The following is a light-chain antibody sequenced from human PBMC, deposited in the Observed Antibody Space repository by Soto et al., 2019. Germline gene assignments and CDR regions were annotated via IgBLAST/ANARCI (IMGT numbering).Light chain of an antibody. CDR2: GAS. CDR3: QRYGGPQYT. CDR1: QSVRSNY. Sequence: EIVLTQSPGTLSLSPGERATLSCRASQSVRSNYLTWYQQKPGQAPRLLIYGASSRPTGIPNRFSCTGSGKDFTLPISRLEPEEDAVYYCQRYGGPQYTFGQGTKLEIK. J-gene: IGKJ2*01. V-gene: IGKV3-20*01.